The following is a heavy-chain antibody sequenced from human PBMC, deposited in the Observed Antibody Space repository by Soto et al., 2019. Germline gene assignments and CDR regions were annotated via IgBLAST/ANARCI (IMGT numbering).Heavy chain of an antibody. J-gene: IGHJ6*02. CDR2: ISYDGSNK. CDR3: AKLHTPGQAARPFYYYGMDV. V-gene: IGHV3-30*18. CDR1: GFTFSSYG. D-gene: IGHD6-6*01. Sequence: GGSLRLSCAASGFTFSSYGMHWVRQAPGKGLEWVAVISYDGSNKYYADSVKGRFTISRDNSKNTLYLQMNSLRAEDTAVYYCAKLHTPGQAARPFYYYGMDVWGQGTTVTVSS.